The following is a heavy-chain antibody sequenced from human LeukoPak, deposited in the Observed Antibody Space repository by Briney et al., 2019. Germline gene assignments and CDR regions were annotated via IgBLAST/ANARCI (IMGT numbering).Heavy chain of an antibody. CDR3: ARGLAYCGGDCYYFDY. V-gene: IGHV1-69*01. CDR2: IIPIFGTA. J-gene: IGHJ4*02. CDR1: GGTFSSYA. D-gene: IGHD2-21*02. Sequence: SVKVSCKASGGTFSSYAISWVRQAPGQGLEWMGGIIPIFGTANYAQKFQGRVTITADESTSTAYMELSSLRSEDTAVYYCARGLAYCGGDCYYFDYWGRGTLVTVSS.